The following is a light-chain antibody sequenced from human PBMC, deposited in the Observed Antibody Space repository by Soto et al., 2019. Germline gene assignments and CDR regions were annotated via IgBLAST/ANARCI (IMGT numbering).Light chain of an antibody. Sequence: DIQLTQSPSFLFASVEDRVTITCRASYDISSSLAWYQQEPGKPPKLLIYGSSTLQTGVPSRFSGTGSGTKFTLTISSLQFGDFATYYCQQLSHYPYTFGQGTKLEI. CDR2: GSS. CDR1: YDISSS. J-gene: IGKJ2*01. V-gene: IGKV1-9*01. CDR3: QQLSHYPYT.